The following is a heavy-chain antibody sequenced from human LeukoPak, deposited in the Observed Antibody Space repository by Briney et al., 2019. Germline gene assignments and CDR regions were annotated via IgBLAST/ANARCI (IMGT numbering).Heavy chain of an antibody. D-gene: IGHD3-16*01. J-gene: IGHJ6*02. Sequence: ASVKVSCKASGYTFTSYAMNWVRQAPGQGLEWMGGFDPEDGETIYAQKFQGRVTMTEDTSTDTAYMELSSLRSEDTAVYYCATELTEKYYYYGMDVWGQGTTVTVSS. CDR1: GYTFTSYA. V-gene: IGHV1-24*01. CDR3: ATELTEKYYYYGMDV. CDR2: FDPEDGET.